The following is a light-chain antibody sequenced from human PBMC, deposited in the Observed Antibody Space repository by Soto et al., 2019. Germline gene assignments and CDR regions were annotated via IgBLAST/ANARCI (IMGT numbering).Light chain of an antibody. V-gene: IGKV3-20*01. CDR3: QQYGSTYT. CDR2: GAS. Sequence: EIVLTQSPGTLSLSPGERATLSCRASQSVSSNYLAWYQQKPGQAPRLLIYGASSRATGIPDRFSGSGSGTDLTLTISRLEPEDFAVYYCQQYGSTYTFGQGTKLEI. J-gene: IGKJ2*01. CDR1: QSVSSNY.